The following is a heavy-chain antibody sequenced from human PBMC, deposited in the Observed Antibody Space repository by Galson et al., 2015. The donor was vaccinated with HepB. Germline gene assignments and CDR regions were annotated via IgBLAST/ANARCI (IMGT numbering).Heavy chain of an antibody. J-gene: IGHJ6*02. D-gene: IGHD4-17*01. CDR1: GYTFTGYY. V-gene: IGHV1-2*02. CDR3: ARELSTVTTRGMDV. Sequence: SVKVSCKASGYTFTGYYMHWVRQAPGQGLEWMGWINPNSGGTNYAQKFQGRVTMTRDTSISTAYMELSRLRSDDTAVYYCARELSTVTTRGMDVWGQGTTVTVSS. CDR2: INPNSGGT.